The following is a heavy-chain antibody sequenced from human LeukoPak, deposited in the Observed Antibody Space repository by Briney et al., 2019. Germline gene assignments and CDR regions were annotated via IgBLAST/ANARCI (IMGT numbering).Heavy chain of an antibody. Sequence: GGSLRLSCVASGFTFSSSWMHWVRPAPGKGLGWVSGVNKDGSSRSYEDSVKGRFTISRDNAKNTLYLQMKSLRAEDKAVYYCARDGYDSSGYYLVWFDPWGQGTLVTVSS. CDR2: VNKDGSSR. CDR3: ARDGYDSSGYYLVWFDP. CDR1: GFTFSSSW. D-gene: IGHD3-22*01. V-gene: IGHV3-74*01. J-gene: IGHJ5*02.